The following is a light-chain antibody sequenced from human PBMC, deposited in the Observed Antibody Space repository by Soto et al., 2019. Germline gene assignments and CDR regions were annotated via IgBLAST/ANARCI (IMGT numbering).Light chain of an antibody. Sequence: EIVMTQSPATLSVCQGESASLSCRASQSISSNKLAWYQQKPGQAPRLLIYAASSRATGIPDRFSGSGSGTDFTLTISRLEPEDFAVYYCQQYGSSPQTFGQGTKVDIK. J-gene: IGKJ1*01. CDR1: QSISSNK. CDR2: AAS. V-gene: IGKV3-20*01. CDR3: QQYGSSPQT.